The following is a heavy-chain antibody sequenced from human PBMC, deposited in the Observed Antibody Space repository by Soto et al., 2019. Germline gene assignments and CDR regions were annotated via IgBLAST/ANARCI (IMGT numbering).Heavy chain of an antibody. Sequence: PSQTLSLTCXISGDSVSSNSAAWNWIRQSPSRGLEWLGRTYYRSKWYNDYAVSVKSRITINPDTSKNQFSLQLNSVTPEDTAVYYCARDKAAAGKYYYYYYGMDVWGQGTTVTVSS. CDR3: ARDKAAAGKYYYYYYGMDV. CDR1: GDSVSSNSAA. V-gene: IGHV6-1*01. CDR2: TYYRSKWYN. J-gene: IGHJ6*02. D-gene: IGHD6-13*01.